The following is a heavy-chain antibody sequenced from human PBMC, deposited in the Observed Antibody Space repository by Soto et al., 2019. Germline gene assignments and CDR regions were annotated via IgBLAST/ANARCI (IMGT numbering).Heavy chain of an antibody. CDR2: IYYSGST. CDR1: GGSISSSSYY. J-gene: IGHJ3*02. D-gene: IGHD6-13*01. V-gene: IGHV4-39*01. Sequence: SETLSLSCTVCGGSISSSSYYWGWIRQPPGKGLEWIGSIYYSGSTYYNPSLKSRVTISVDTSKNQFSLKLSSVTAADTAVYYCARQRIAAAQDAFDIWGQGTMVTVSS. CDR3: ARQRIAAAQDAFDI.